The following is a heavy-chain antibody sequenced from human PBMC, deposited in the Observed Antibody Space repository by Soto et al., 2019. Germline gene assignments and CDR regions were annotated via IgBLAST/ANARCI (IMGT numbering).Heavy chain of an antibody. J-gene: IGHJ4*02. V-gene: IGHV4-31*03. Sequence: SETLSLTCTVSGGSISSGGYYWSKIRQHPGKGLEWIGYIYYSGSTYYNPSLKSRVTISVDTSENQFSLKLSSVTAADTAVYHCARGHHSGYDHFDYWGQGILVTVSS. D-gene: IGHD5-12*01. CDR1: GGSISSGGYY. CDR3: ARGHHSGYDHFDY. CDR2: IYYSGST.